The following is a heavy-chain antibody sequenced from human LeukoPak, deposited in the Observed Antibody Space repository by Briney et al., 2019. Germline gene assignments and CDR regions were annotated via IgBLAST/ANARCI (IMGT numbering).Heavy chain of an antibody. V-gene: IGHV4-59*08. CDR1: GGSISSYY. J-gene: IGHJ3*02. D-gene: IGHD3/OR15-3a*01. Sequence: PSETLSLTCTVSGGSISSYYWSWIRQPPGKGLEWIGYIYYSGITDYNPSLKNRVTISVDTSKNQFSLKLSSVTAADTAVYYCARGLAVRFFDIWGQGTMVTVSS. CDR2: IYYSGIT. CDR3: ARGLAVRFFDI.